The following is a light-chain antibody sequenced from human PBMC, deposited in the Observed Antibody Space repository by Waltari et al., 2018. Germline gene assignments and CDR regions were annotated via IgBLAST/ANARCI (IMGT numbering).Light chain of an antibody. CDR1: NLESKF. CDR3: QAWDSGSYVV. V-gene: IGLV3-1*01. CDR2: QDN. Sequence: SYDLTQPPALSVSPGETATITCSGENLESKFVYWYQQKAGQSPVLGVFQDNKRPAGIPERFAGSNSGSTATLIISGSQAMDEADYYCQAWDSGSYVVFGGGTKLTVL. J-gene: IGLJ2*01.